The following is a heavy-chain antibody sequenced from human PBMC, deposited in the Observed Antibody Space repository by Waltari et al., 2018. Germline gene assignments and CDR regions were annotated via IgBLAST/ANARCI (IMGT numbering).Heavy chain of an antibody. CDR3: TRGGSMVRGGSVY. V-gene: IGHV3-7*01. Sequence: EVQLGESGGGLVQPGGSLRLSCAASGFTFSSYWMNWVRQAPGKGLEWVATIKQDGSEKDYVDSVNGRLTISRDNAKNSLFLQMSSLRAEDTAVYYCTRGGSMVRGGSVYWGQGTLVTVSS. CDR1: GFTFSSYW. CDR2: IKQDGSEK. D-gene: IGHD3-10*01. J-gene: IGHJ4*02.